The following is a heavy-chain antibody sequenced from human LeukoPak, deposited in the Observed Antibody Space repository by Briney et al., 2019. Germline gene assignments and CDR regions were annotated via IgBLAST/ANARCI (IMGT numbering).Heavy chain of an antibody. V-gene: IGHV1-2*02. Sequence: ASVKVSCKASGYTFTGYYMHWVRQAPGQGLEWMGWINPNSGGTNYAQKFQGRVTMTRDTSISTAYMELSRLRSDDTAVYYCARVGSGSYFDAFDIWGQGTMVTVSS. J-gene: IGHJ3*02. CDR3: ARVGSGSYFDAFDI. CDR2: INPNSGGT. D-gene: IGHD1-26*01. CDR1: GYTFTGYY.